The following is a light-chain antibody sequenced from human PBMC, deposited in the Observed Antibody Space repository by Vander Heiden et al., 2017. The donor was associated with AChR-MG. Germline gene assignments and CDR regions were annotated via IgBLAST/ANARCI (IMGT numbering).Light chain of an antibody. J-gene: IGLJ3*02. CDR2: GVS. Sequence: QSALTQPASVSGSPGQSITISCTGTSGDVAAYNYISWYQQHPGRAPKLRISGVSMRPSGVSNRFSGSKSGNTASLTISGLQAEDEAHYYCSSYTISSTLVFGGGTKLTVL. CDR1: SGDVAAYNY. CDR3: SSYTISSTLV. V-gene: IGLV2-14*03.